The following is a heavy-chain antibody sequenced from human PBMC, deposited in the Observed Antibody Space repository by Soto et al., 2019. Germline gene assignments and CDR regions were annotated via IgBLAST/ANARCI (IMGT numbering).Heavy chain of an antibody. D-gene: IGHD3-3*01. V-gene: IGHV3-23*01. CDR3: AKVGHITIFGVVIYNWFDP. J-gene: IGHJ5*02. Sequence: EVQLLESGGGLVQPGGSLRLSCAASGFTFSSYAMSWVRQAPGKGLEWVSAISGSGGSTYYADSVKGRFTISRDNSKNTLYLQMNSLRAEDTAVYYFAKVGHITIFGVVIYNWFDPWGQGTLVTVSS. CDR1: GFTFSSYA. CDR2: ISGSGGST.